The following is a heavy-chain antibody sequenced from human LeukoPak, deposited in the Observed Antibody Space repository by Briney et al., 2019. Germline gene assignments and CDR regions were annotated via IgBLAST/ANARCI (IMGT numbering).Heavy chain of an antibody. D-gene: IGHD2-2*02. CDR3: ARGHIVVLPAGIPHNWFDP. Sequence: ASVKVSCKASGYSFTGYYIHWVRQAPGQGLEWMGWINPNSGGTNYAQKFQGRVTMTRDTSISTAYMELSRLRSDDTAVYYCARGHIVVLPAGIPHNWFDPWGQGTLVTVSS. CDR2: INPNSGGT. CDR1: GYSFTGYY. V-gene: IGHV1-2*02. J-gene: IGHJ5*02.